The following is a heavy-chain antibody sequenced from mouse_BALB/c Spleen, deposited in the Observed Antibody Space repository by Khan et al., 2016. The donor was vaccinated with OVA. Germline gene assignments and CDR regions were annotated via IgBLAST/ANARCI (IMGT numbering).Heavy chain of an antibody. CDR1: GFSLTGYG. CDR3: ARAYYCNYREAMDY. V-gene: IGHV2-6-7*01. J-gene: IGHJ4*01. D-gene: IGHD2-10*01. Sequence: VQLQESGPGLVAPSQSLSITCTVSGFSLTGYGVNWARQPPGKGLEWLGMIWGDGSTDYTSARKSRLSISKDNSKIKDFLKMNSLQTDDTASYYCARAYYCNYREAMDYWGQGTSVTVSS. CDR2: IWGDGST.